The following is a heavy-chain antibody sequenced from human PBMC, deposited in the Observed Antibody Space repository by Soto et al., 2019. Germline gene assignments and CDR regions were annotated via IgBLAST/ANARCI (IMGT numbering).Heavy chain of an antibody. CDR3: ARDLQHGSGSCLY. CDR1: GYTFTSYF. J-gene: IGHJ4*02. V-gene: IGHV1-46*03. Sequence: QVQLVQSGAEVKKPGASVKVSCKASGYTFTSYFMHWVRQAPGQGLEWMGLINPSGGGTSYAQKFQGRVSMTRDTSTSTVYMELSSLRSEDTAVYYCARDLQHGSGSCLYWGQGTLVTVSS. CDR2: INPSGGGT. D-gene: IGHD3-10*01.